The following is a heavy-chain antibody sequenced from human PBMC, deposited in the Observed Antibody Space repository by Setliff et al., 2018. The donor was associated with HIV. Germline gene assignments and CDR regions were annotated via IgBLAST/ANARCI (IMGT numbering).Heavy chain of an antibody. CDR2: ITHSGTT. Sequence: KTSETLSLTCAVYGGSFSGYYWTWIRQPPGKGLEWIGEITHSGTTNYNPSLETRVTIPVATSKNQFSLKLSSVTAADTAVYYCAKGVAGLQYYYYYMDVWGKGTTVTVSS. V-gene: IGHV4-34*01. J-gene: IGHJ6*03. D-gene: IGHD6-19*01. CDR3: AKGVAGLQYYYYYMDV. CDR1: GGSFSGYY.